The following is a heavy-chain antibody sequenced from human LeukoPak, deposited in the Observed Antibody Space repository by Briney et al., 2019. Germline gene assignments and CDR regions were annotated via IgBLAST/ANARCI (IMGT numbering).Heavy chain of an antibody. J-gene: IGHJ4*02. CDR2: INSDGRSS. Sequence: GGSLRLACAASGFILRNQWRSWVRQAPGKGVGWVSRINSDGRSSSYADSVHGRFTLSRHNATNTLYLQMTPLRAADTAVYYCATDYYSSAWTWGQGTLVTVSS. V-gene: IGHV3-74*01. CDR3: ATDYYSSAWT. D-gene: IGHD6-25*01. CDR1: GFILRNQW.